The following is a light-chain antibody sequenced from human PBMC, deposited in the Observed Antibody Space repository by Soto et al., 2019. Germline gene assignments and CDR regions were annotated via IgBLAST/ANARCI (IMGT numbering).Light chain of an antibody. V-gene: IGKV1-8*01. CDR2: AAS. CDR1: QDISSY. Sequence: AIRMTQSPSSLSASTGDRVTITCRASQDISSYLAWYQQKPGKAPNLLIYAASSLQSGVPSRFSGSGSGTDFTLTISCLQSEDFATYYCQQYYDYSYTFGQGTKLEIK. J-gene: IGKJ2*01. CDR3: QQYYDYSYT.